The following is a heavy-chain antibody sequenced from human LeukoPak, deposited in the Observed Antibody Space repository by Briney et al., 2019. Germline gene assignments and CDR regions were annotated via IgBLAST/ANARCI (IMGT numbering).Heavy chain of an antibody. V-gene: IGHV1-2*02. D-gene: IGHD6-19*01. J-gene: IGHJ4*02. Sequence: ASVRVSCKASGYTFVDYYMHWVRQVPGQGLEWMGWINPNGGATDYAQNFRGRVTLTRDTSVSTAYMELSSLRSDDTAVYFCARSGYNSGWAFDYWGQGTLVTVSS. CDR2: INPNGGAT. CDR1: GYTFVDYY. CDR3: ARSGYNSGWAFDY.